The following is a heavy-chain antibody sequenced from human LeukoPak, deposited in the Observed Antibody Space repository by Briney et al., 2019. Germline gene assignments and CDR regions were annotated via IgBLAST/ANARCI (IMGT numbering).Heavy chain of an antibody. V-gene: IGHV4-59*01. CDR3: ARDCSSTSCYARYARFSENWFDP. Sequence: SETLSLTCTVSGDSISSYYWSWLRQPPGKGLEWLGYIYYSGSTNYNPSLKSRVTISVDTSKNQFSLKLSSVTAADTAVYYCARDCSSTSCYARYARFSENWFDPWGQGTLVTVSS. D-gene: IGHD2-2*01. CDR1: GDSISSYY. J-gene: IGHJ5*02. CDR2: IYYSGST.